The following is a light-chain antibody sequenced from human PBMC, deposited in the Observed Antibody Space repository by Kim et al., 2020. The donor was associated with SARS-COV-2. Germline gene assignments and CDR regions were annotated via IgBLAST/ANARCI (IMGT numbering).Light chain of an antibody. V-gene: IGLV2-23*01. CDR1: SSDVGSYSL. J-gene: IGLJ1*01. CDR3: CSYAGSYIYV. Sequence: GQSLTISCTGTSSDVGSYSLVSWYQHHPGKAPKLMIYEGSKGPSGVSNRFSGSKSGNTASLTISGLQAEDEADYYCCSYAGSYIYVFGTGTKVTVL. CDR2: EGS.